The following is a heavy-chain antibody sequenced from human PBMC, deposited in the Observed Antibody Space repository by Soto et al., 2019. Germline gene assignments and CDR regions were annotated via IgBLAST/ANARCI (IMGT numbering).Heavy chain of an antibody. CDR1: GYSFTSYW. Sequence: VESLKISCKGSGYSFTSYWIGWVRQMPGKGLEWMGIIYPGDSDTRYSPSFQGQVTISADKSISTAYLQWSSLKASDTAMYYCARILCSSTSCYRNFCMDVWGQGTTVNVSS. J-gene: IGHJ6*02. CDR2: IYPGDSDT. D-gene: IGHD2-2*01. V-gene: IGHV5-51*01. CDR3: ARILCSSTSCYRNFCMDV.